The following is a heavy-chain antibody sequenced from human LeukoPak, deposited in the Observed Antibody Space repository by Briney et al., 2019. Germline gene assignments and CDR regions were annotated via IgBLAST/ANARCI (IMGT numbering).Heavy chain of an antibody. Sequence: SVKVSCKASGGTFSGYAISWVRQAPGQGLEWMGGIIPIFGTANYAQKFQGRVTITTDESTSTAYMELSSLRSEDTAVYYCARAARSSGPAYYYYMDVWGKGTTVTVSS. CDR1: GGTFSGYA. J-gene: IGHJ6*03. CDR2: IIPIFGTA. V-gene: IGHV1-69*05. D-gene: IGHD6-19*01. CDR3: ARAARSSGPAYYYYMDV.